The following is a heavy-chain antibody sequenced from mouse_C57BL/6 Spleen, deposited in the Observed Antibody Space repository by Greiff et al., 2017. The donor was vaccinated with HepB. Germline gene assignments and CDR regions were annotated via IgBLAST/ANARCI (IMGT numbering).Heavy chain of an antibody. CDR3: ARTYYGSSYNPLFDN. D-gene: IGHD1-1*01. CDR1: GFTYSDYG. J-gene: IGHJ2*01. Sequence: DVMLVESGGGLVKPGGSLKLSCAASGFTYSDYGMHWVRQAPEKGLEWVAYISSGSSTIYYADTVKGRFTISRDNAKNTLFLQMTSLRSEDTAMYYCARTYYGSSYNPLFDNWGQGTTLTVSS. CDR2: ISSGSSTI. V-gene: IGHV5-17*01.